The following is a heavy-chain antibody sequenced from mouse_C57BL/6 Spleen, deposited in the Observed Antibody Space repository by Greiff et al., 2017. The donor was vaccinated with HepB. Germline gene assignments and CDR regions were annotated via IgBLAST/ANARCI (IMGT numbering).Heavy chain of an antibody. V-gene: IGHV1-26*01. CDR2: INPNNGGT. J-gene: IGHJ4*01. D-gene: IGHD1-1*01. Sequence: EVQLHQSGPELVKPGASVKISCKASGYTFTDYYMNWVKQSHGKSLEWIGDINPNNGGTSYNQKFKGKATLTVDKSSSTAYMELRSLTSEDSAVYYCARIGIDYYGSSQYYYAMDYWGQGTSVTVSS. CDR3: ARIGIDYYGSSQYYYAMDY. CDR1: GYTFTDYY.